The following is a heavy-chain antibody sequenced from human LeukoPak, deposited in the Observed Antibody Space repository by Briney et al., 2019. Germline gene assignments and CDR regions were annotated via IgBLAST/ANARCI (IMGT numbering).Heavy chain of an antibody. CDR1: GDSVSSDSAA. CDR3: ASNRVTLKTYSFDY. CDR2: TYYRSKWYN. V-gene: IGHV6-1*01. J-gene: IGHJ4*02. Sequence: SQTLSLTCAISGDSVSSDSAAWNWIRQSPSRGLEWLGRTYYRSKWYNDYAVSVKSRITINPDTSKNQFSLQLNSVTPEDTAVYYCASNRVTLKTYSFDYWGQGTLVTVSS. D-gene: IGHD1-14*01.